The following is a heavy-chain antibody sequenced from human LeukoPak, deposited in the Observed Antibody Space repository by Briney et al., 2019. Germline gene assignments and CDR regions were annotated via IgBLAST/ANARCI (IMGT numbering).Heavy chain of an antibody. Sequence: ASVKVSCKASGDTFSIYAISWVPQAPGQGLECMGRIIPILGIANYAQKFQGRVTITADKSTSTAYMELSSLRSEDTAVYYCASHGTTGTPAYFDYWGQGTLVTVSS. CDR1: GDTFSIYA. CDR3: ASHGTTGTPAYFDY. J-gene: IGHJ4*02. D-gene: IGHD1-1*01. CDR2: IIPILGIA. V-gene: IGHV1-69*04.